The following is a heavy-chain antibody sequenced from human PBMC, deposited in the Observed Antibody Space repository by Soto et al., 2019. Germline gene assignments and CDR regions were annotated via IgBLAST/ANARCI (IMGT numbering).Heavy chain of an antibody. CDR2: ITPMFGTP. V-gene: IGHV1-69*01. Sequence: QVQLVQSGAEVKKPGSSVKVSCKASGRTFSRYTITWVRQAPGQGLEWMGGITPMFGTPNYAQKFRGRVTITADESSSTAYMELSSLRSEDTAMYFCARDGTLHDSRAYYYLYWGQGTLVTVSS. CDR1: GRTFSRYT. CDR3: ARDGTLHDSRAYYYLY. J-gene: IGHJ4*02. D-gene: IGHD3-22*01.